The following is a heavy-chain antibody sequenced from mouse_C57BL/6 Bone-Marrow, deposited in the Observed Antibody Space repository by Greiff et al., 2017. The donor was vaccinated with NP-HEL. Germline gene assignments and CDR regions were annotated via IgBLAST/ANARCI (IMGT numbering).Heavy chain of an antibody. CDR1: GYTFTSYW. CDR2: IHPTDSDT. J-gene: IGHJ2*01. CDR3: AMYGSDGFDY. Sequence: QVQLQQPGAELVKPGASVKVSCKASGYTFTSYWMHWVKQRPGQGLEWIGRIHPTDSDTHYNEKFKGKATLTADKSSSTAYMLLSSLTSEAAAVYYCAMYGSDGFDYWGKGTTLTVAS. V-gene: IGHV1-74*01. D-gene: IGHD2-2*01.